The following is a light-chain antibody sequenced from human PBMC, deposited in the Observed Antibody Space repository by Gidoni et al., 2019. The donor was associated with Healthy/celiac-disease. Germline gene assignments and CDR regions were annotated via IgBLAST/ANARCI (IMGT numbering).Light chain of an antibody. V-gene: IGKV3-20*01. CDR1: QSVSSSY. Sequence: IVLTPSPCTLSLSPGERATLSCRASQSVSSSYLAWYQQKPGQAPRLLIYGASSRATGIPDRCSGSGSGTDFTLTISRLEPEDFAVYYCQQYGSSPPITFGQGTRLEIK. CDR3: QQYGSSPPIT. J-gene: IGKJ5*01. CDR2: GAS.